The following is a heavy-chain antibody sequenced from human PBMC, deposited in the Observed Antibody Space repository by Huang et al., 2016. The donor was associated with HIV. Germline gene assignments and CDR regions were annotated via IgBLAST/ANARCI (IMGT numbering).Heavy chain of an antibody. CDR1: GGSLSGYY. V-gene: IGHV4-34*02. CDR3: ARDATKNPRGWFDP. J-gene: IGHJ5*02. Sequence: QVHLQQWGAGLLKSAETLSLTCAVYGGSLSGYYWSWLRQTPGKGLEWSGEINHLGSPNYNPSRKSRVSISMDGSKKQFSLKLRSISDADTAVYFCARDATKNPRGWFDPWGQGTLVTVSS. D-gene: IGHD3-10*01. CDR2: INHLGSP.